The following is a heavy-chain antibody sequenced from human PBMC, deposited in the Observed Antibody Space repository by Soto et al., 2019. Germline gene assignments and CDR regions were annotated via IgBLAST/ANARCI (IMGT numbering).Heavy chain of an antibody. D-gene: IGHD4-17*01. CDR1: GFTFSNYA. CDR3: AKDAVSGDGVWLLDS. V-gene: IGHV3-23*01. J-gene: IGHJ5*02. Sequence: LRLSCAASGFTFSNYAMTWARQAPGKGLEWVSSLLRSGSTTYYADSVKGRFTISSDKSANSLYLQMDSLRAEDTAVYYCAKDAVSGDGVWLLDSWGQGTVVTVSS. CDR2: LLRSGSTT.